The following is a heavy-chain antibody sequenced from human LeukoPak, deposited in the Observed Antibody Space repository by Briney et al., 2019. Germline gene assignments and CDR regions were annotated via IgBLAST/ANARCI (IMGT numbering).Heavy chain of an antibody. CDR3: VRDVGAVRGEVYFDY. Sequence: PGGSLRRSCAASGFTFSTFAMHWVRLSPGKGLEWVSSITGSGPYMLYADSVKHRFTISRDNTKNLLYLEMNSLRAEDTAMYFCVRDVGAVRGEVYFDYWGQGTLVTVSS. CDR1: GFTFSTFA. J-gene: IGHJ4*02. V-gene: IGHV3-21*06. CDR2: ITGSGPYM. D-gene: IGHD3-10*01.